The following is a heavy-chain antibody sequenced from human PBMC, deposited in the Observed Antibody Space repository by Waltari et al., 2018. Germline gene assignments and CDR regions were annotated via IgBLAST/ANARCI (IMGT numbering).Heavy chain of an antibody. CDR2: IYTSGST. CDR1: GGSISSYS. V-gene: IGHV4-4*07. J-gene: IGHJ3*02. Sequence: QVQLQESGPGLVKPSETLSLPCTVSGGSISSYSWSWIRQPAGKGLEWIGRIYTSGSTNYNPSLKSRVTMSVDTSKNQFSLKLSSVTAADTAVYYCARVGSWTNHAFDIWGQGTMVTVSS. D-gene: IGHD1-26*01. CDR3: ARVGSWTNHAFDI.